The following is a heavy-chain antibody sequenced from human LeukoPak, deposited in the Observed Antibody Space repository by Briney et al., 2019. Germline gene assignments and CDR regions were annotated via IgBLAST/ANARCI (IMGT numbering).Heavy chain of an antibody. Sequence: GGSLRLSCAASGFTFSDYYMSWVRQAPGKGLEWVSVIYSDDRTYYADSVKGRFSISRHTSKKTLYLQMNSLRAEDTAVYYCAREVMAKRRAFDIWGQGTGVTVSS. CDR3: AREVMAKRRAFDI. CDR1: GFTFSDYY. D-gene: IGHD2-8*01. V-gene: IGHV3-53*04. CDR2: IYSDDRT. J-gene: IGHJ3*02.